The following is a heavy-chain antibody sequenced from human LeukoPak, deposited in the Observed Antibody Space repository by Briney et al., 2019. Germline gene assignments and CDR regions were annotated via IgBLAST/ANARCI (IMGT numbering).Heavy chain of an antibody. V-gene: IGHV1-2*02. D-gene: IGHD6-13*01. CDR2: TNPNSGGT. CDR1: GYTFTGYY. CDR3: ARDYGWLPNSSSWYMYYFDY. J-gene: IGHJ4*02. Sequence: ASVKISCKASGYTFTGYYMHWVRQAPGQGLEWMGWTNPNSGGTNYAQKFQGRVTMTRDTSISTAYMELSRLRSDDTAVYYCARDYGWLPNSSSWYMYYFDYWGQGTLVTVSS.